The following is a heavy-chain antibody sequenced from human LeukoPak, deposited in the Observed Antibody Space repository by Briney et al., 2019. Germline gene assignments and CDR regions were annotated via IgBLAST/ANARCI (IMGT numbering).Heavy chain of an antibody. Sequence: ASVKVSCKASGYTFTSYYMHWVRQAPGQGLEWMGIINPSGGSTSYAQKFQGRVTMTRDTSTSTVYMELSSLRSEDTAVYYCARVWPPKYYYYYMDVWGKGTTVTVSS. CDR2: INPSGGST. J-gene: IGHJ6*03. CDR3: ARVWPPKYYYYYMDV. CDR1: GYTFTSYY. D-gene: IGHD3-10*01. V-gene: IGHV1-46*01.